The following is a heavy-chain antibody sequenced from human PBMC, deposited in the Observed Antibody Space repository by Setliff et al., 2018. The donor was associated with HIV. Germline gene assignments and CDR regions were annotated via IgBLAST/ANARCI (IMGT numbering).Heavy chain of an antibody. V-gene: IGHV4-4*08. Sequence: SETLSLTCTVSGDSISSYYWSWIRQPPGKGLEWIGYIYTSGITDYNPSLKSRVTISVDTSKNQFSLKLSSVTAADTAVYYCARDVGYYGSGSQPWGQGTLVTVSS. CDR2: IYTSGIT. D-gene: IGHD3-10*01. J-gene: IGHJ5*02. CDR1: GDSISSYY. CDR3: ARDVGYYGSGSQP.